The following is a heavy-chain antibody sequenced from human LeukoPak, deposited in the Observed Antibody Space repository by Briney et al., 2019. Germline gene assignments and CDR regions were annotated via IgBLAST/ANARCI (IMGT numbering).Heavy chain of an antibody. CDR2: IYHSGST. V-gene: IGHV4-38-2*02. D-gene: IGHD3-3*01. J-gene: IGHJ4*02. CDR3: ARVGGAYYDFWSGLDY. Sequence: SETLSLTCTVSGYSISSGYYWGWIRQPPGKGLEWIGSIYHSGSTNYNPSLKSRVTISVDKSKNQFSLKLSSVTAADTAVYYRARVGGAYYDFWSGLDYWGQGTLVTVSS. CDR1: GYSISSGYY.